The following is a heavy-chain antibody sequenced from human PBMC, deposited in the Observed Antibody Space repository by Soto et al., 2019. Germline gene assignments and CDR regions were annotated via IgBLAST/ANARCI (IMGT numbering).Heavy chain of an antibody. J-gene: IGHJ4*02. D-gene: IGHD2-2*01. CDR3: AKETDPRCCYGVDY. V-gene: IGHV3-23*01. CDR2: IQGRDDTT. CDR1: GFTFSPYA. Sequence: EVQLLESGGGLVQPGGSLTLSCAASGFTFSPYAMGWVRQAPGKGLEWVSTIQGRDDTTFYEDSVRGRFTISRDNSTNTMSLQMNTLRGDDTAVYYCAKETDPRCCYGVDYWGQGALVTVSS.